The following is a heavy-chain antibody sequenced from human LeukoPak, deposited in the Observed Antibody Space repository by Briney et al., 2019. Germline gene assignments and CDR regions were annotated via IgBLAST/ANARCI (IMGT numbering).Heavy chain of an antibody. D-gene: IGHD3-22*01. V-gene: IGHV1-46*03. CDR3: ARASDSSGYYAPQHYFDY. J-gene: IGHJ4*02. Sequence: GASVKVSCKASGYTFTSYYMHWVRQAPGQGPEWMGIINPSGGSTSYAQKFQGRVTMTRDTSTSTVYMELSSLRSEDTAVYYCARASDSSGYYAPQHYFDYWAREPWSPSPQ. CDR2: INPSGGST. CDR1: GYTFTSYY.